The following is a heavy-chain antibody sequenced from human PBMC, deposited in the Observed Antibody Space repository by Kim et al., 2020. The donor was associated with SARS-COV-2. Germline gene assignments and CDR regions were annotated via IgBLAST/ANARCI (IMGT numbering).Heavy chain of an antibody. D-gene: IGHD3-10*01. CDR3: TRDARLTIVSPGAFDI. Sequence: DSVGGRFTISRDIAKNMLYLQMNSLTAEDTAVYYCTRDARLTIVSPGAFDIWGRGTMVTVSS. J-gene: IGHJ3*02. V-gene: IGHV3-74*01.